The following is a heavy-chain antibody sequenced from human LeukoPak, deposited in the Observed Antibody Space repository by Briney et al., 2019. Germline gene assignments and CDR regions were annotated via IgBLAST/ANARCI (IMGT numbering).Heavy chain of an antibody. J-gene: IGHJ4*02. CDR2: IYPRDSDT. CDR3: ARGVATKHFDY. Sequence: GESLKISCKGSGYSFTSYWIGWVRQMPGKGLEWMEIIYPRDSDTRYSPSFQGQVTISADTSINTAYLQWSSLKPSDTAMYYCARGVATKHFDYWGQGTLVTVSS. D-gene: IGHD5-12*01. V-gene: IGHV5-51*01. CDR1: GYSFTSYW.